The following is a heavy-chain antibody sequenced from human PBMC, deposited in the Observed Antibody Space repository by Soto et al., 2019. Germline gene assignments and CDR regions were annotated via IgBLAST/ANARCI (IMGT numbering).Heavy chain of an antibody. Sequence: SETLSLTCTVSGGSISSGDYYWSWIRQPPGKGLEWIGYIYYSGSTYYNPSLKSRVTISVDTSKNQFSLKLSSVTAADTAVYYCAREVVVVAATNNWFDPWGQGTLVTVSS. V-gene: IGHV4-30-4*01. CDR2: IYYSGST. CDR3: AREVVVVAATNNWFDP. D-gene: IGHD2-15*01. CDR1: GGSISSGDYY. J-gene: IGHJ5*02.